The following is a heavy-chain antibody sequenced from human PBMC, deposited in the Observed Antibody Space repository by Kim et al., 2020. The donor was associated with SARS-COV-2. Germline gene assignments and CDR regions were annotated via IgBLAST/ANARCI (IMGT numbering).Heavy chain of an antibody. J-gene: IGHJ3*02. V-gene: IGHV6-1*01. Sequence: YAVSVKSRITISPDTSKNQFSLQLNSVTPDDTAVYYCARDSSRPVNAFDIWGQGTMVTVSS. D-gene: IGHD6-13*01. CDR3: ARDSSRPVNAFDI.